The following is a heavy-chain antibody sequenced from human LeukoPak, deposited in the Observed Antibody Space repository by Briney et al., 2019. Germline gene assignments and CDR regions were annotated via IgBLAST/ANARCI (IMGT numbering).Heavy chain of an antibody. D-gene: IGHD3-22*01. V-gene: IGHV3-48*03. CDR3: AVYDSSGYTHDAFDI. Sequence: GGSLRLSCAASGFIFSSYEMNWVRQAPGKGLEWVAYITGSGTTIYYADSVKGRSTISRDNAKNSLYLQMNSLRAEDTAVYYCAVYDSSGYTHDAFDIWGQGTMVTVSS. CDR2: ITGSGTTI. CDR1: GFIFSSYE. J-gene: IGHJ3*02.